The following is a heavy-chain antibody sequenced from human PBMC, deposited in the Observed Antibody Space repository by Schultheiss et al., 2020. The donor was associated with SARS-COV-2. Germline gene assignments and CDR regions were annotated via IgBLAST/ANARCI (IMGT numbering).Heavy chain of an antibody. CDR1: GFTVSSNY. Sequence: GGSLRLSCAASGFTVSSNYMSWVRQAPGKGLEWVSVIYSGGSTYYADSVKGRFTISRDNSKNTLYLQMNSLRAEDTAVYYCAREDYGGNSVIDYWGQGTLVTVSS. V-gene: IGHV3-66*01. CDR2: IYSGGST. J-gene: IGHJ4*02. CDR3: AREDYGGNSVIDY. D-gene: IGHD4-23*01.